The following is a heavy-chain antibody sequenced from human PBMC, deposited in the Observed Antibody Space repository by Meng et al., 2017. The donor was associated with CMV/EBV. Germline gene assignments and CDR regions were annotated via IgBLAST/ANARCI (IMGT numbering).Heavy chain of an antibody. CDR1: GFTFSDYY. CDR2: IYSGGST. J-gene: IGHJ3*02. D-gene: IGHD1-26*01. Sequence: GESLKISCAASGFTFSDYYMSWVRQAPGKGLEWVSAIYSGGSTYYADSVKGRFTISRDNSKNTLYLQMNSLRSEDTAVYYCAAIPPAISGSYYADAFDIWGQGTMVTVSS. V-gene: IGHV3-53*01. CDR3: AAIPPAISGSYYADAFDI.